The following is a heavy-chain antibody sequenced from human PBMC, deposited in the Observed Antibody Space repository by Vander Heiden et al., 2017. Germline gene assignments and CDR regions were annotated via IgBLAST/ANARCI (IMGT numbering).Heavy chain of an antibody. CDR2: IIPIFGTA. Sequence: QVQLVQSGAEVKKPGSSVKVSCKASGGTFSSYAISWGRRAPGQGLEGRGGIIPIFGTANYAQKFQGRVTITADESTSTAYMELSSLRSEDTAVYYCAREGRAYYYDSSGYDWGQGTLVTVSS. CDR3: AREGRAYYYDSSGYD. CDR1: GGTFSSYA. V-gene: IGHV1-69*01. J-gene: IGHJ4*02. D-gene: IGHD3-22*01.